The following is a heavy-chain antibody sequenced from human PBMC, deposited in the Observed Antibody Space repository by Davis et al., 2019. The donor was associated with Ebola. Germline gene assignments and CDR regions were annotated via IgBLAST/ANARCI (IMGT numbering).Heavy chain of an antibody. CDR1: GYTFTNYD. Sequence: ASVKVSCKASGYTFTNYDVHWVRQGTGQGLEWIGWMNPNSGNTGYGQKFQGRVTMTRDTSTSTIYMEVTSLSSEDTAVYYCARVGYQWNYRAFLDYWGQGTLVTVSS. V-gene: IGHV1-8*01. CDR3: ARVGYQWNYRAFLDY. CDR2: MNPNSGNT. D-gene: IGHD6-19*01. J-gene: IGHJ4*02.